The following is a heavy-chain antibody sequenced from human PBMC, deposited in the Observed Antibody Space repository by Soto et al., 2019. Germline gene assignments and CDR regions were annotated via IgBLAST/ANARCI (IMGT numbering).Heavy chain of an antibody. J-gene: IGHJ4*02. CDR3: ARRWGRSFDY. CDR1: GGSISSYY. CDR2: IYYSGST. V-gene: IGHV4-59*08. Sequence: SETLSLTCTVSGGSISSYYWSWIRQPPGKGLEWIGYIYYSGSTNYNPSLKSRVTISVDTSKNQFSLKPSSVTAADTAVYYCARRWGRSFDYWGQGTLVTVSS. D-gene: IGHD2-15*01.